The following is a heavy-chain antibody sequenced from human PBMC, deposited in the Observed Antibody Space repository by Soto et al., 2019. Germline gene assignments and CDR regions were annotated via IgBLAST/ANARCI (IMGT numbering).Heavy chain of an antibody. D-gene: IGHD5-12*01. V-gene: IGHV1-46*03. J-gene: IGHJ3*02. Sequence: QVQLVQSGAEVKKPGASVKISCEASGYSFTSQYVHWVRQAPGQGLEWMGIINPNGGSTTYAQKFQGRVTMTRDTSTSKVYMELGSLTSGDTAVYYCAREQGLRPGGGGTEPLDIWGQGTMVTVAS. CDR1: GYSFTSQY. CDR3: AREQGLRPGGGGTEPLDI. CDR2: INPNGGST.